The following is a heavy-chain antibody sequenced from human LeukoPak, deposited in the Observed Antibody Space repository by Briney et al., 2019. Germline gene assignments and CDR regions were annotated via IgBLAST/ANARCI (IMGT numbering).Heavy chain of an antibody. J-gene: IGHJ4*02. D-gene: IGHD4-17*01. Sequence: GGSLRLSCAASGFTFGNYWMSWVRQTPGKGLEWVANIKYDGSEKMYLDSVRGRLTIFRDNAKNSLYLQMTSLRVEDTAVYYCARDEGATETTYRFDYWGQGALVTVSS. CDR2: IKYDGSEK. V-gene: IGHV3-7*01. CDR3: ARDEGATETTYRFDY. CDR1: GFTFGNYW.